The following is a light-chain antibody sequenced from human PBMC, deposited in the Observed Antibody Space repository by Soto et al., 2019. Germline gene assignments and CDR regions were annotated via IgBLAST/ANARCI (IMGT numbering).Light chain of an antibody. V-gene: IGKV3-15*01. Sequence: EIVMAQSPGTLSVFPGERVTLSCRASQSVNGYLDWFLQKPGQAPRPVLQRIFTRAVGVPARISGGGSETEYTLTISGLQSEDAGVYYCLQHYAWPWTFGQGTKVDIK. J-gene: IGKJ1*01. CDR2: RIF. CDR1: QSVNGY. CDR3: LQHYAWPWT.